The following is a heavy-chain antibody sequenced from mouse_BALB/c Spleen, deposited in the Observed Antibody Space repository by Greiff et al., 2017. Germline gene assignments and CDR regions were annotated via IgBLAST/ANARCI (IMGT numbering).Heavy chain of an antibody. CDR3: ARRDDYDWFAY. CDR2: ISSGSSTI. J-gene: IGHJ3*01. D-gene: IGHD2-4*01. Sequence: EVQLVESGGGLVQPGGSRKLSCAASGFTFSSFGMHWVRQAPEKGLEWVAYISSGSSTIYYADTVKGRFTISRDNPKNILYLQMSSLRSEDTAMYYCARRDDYDWFAYWGQGTLVTVSA. V-gene: IGHV5-17*02. CDR1: GFTFSSFG.